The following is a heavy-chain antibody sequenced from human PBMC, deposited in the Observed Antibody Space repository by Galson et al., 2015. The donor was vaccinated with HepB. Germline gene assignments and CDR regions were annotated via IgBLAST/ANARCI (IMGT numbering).Heavy chain of an antibody. CDR2: ISSSSSYI. D-gene: IGHD6-13*01. Sequence: SLRLSCAASGFTFSSYSMNWVRQAPGKGLEWVSSISSSSSYIYYADSVKGRFTISRDNAKNSLYLQMNSLRAEDTAVYYCARDSSSTQSFWETNYGMDVWGQGTTVTVSS. V-gene: IGHV3-21*01. CDR1: GFTFSSYS. CDR3: ARDSSSTQSFWETNYGMDV. J-gene: IGHJ6*02.